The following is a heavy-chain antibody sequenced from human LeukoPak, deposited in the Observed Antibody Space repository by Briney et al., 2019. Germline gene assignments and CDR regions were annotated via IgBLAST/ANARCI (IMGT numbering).Heavy chain of an antibody. V-gene: IGHV3-64*01. J-gene: IGHJ6*02. CDR1: GFTFSSYA. Sequence: GRSLRLSCAPSGFTFSSYAMHWVRQAPGKGLEYVSAISSNGGGTYYANSVKGRFTISRDNSKNTLYLQMGSLRAEDMAVYYCARGTSGVYYYYGMDVWGQGTTVTVSS. CDR2: ISSNGGGT. D-gene: IGHD1-14*01. CDR3: ARGTSGVYYYYGMDV.